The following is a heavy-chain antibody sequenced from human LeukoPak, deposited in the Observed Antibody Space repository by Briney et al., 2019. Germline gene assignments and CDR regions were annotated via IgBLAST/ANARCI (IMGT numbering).Heavy chain of an antibody. CDR1: GFTFNKYG. Sequence: GGSLRLSCAASGFTFNKYGMSWVRQAPGKGLEWVSGLSGSGGSTYYADSVKGRFTISRDNSKNTLYLQMNSLRAEDTAVYYCAKAASMVRGGVDYWGQGTLVTVSS. D-gene: IGHD3-10*01. CDR2: LSGSGGST. J-gene: IGHJ4*02. V-gene: IGHV3-23*01. CDR3: AKAASMVRGGVDY.